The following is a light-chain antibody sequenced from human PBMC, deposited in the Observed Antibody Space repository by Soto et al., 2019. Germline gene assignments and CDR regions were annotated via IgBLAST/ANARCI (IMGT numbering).Light chain of an antibody. V-gene: IGLV2-14*01. CDR1: SSDVGGYNY. J-gene: IGLJ2*01. Sequence: QSVLTQPASVSGSPGQSITISCTGTSSDVGGYNYVSWYQHYPGKAPKLMICEVSNRPSGVSNRFSGSKSGNTASLTISGLQPEDEADYYCSSYTSSSTVIFGGGTKLTVL. CDR2: EVS. CDR3: SSYTSSSTVI.